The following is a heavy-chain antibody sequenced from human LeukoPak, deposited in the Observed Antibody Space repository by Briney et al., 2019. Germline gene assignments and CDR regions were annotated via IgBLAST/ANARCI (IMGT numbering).Heavy chain of an antibody. CDR3: ARAQGGDYDFWSGYYFVDFDY. D-gene: IGHD3-3*01. Sequence: ASVKVSCKASGYTFTSYYMHWVRQAPGQGLEWMGWISAYNGNTNYAQKLQGRVTMTTDTSTSTAYMELRSLRSDDTAVYYCARAQGGDYDFWSGYYFVDFDYWGQGTLVTVSS. CDR1: GYTFTSYY. J-gene: IGHJ4*02. CDR2: ISAYNGNT. V-gene: IGHV1-18*04.